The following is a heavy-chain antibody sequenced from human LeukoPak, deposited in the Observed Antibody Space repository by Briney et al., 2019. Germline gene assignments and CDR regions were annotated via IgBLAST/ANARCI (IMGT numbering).Heavy chain of an antibody. CDR1: GYTFTSYD. V-gene: IGHV1-8*01. CDR3: ARVWWELLIRYYHQYMDV. J-gene: IGHJ6*03. Sequence: ASVKVSCKASGYTFTSYDINWVRQATGQGLEWMGWMNPNSGNTGYAQKFQGRVTMTRNTSISTAYMELSSLRSEDTAVYYCARVWWELLIRYYHQYMDVWGKGTTVTVSS. D-gene: IGHD1-26*01. CDR2: MNPNSGNT.